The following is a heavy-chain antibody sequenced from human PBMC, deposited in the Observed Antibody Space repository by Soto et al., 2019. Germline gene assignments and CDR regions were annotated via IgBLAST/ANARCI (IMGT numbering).Heavy chain of an antibody. CDR3: VRGGYVHAFDY. D-gene: IGHD5-12*01. CDR1: GGSISYYY. J-gene: IGHJ4*02. Sequence: TLSLTCTVSGGSISYYYWGWIRQPPGKGLEWIGSIYYSGNTHYNPSLKSRVTISVDTSMNQFSLNLDSVTAVDSAVYYCVRGGYVHAFDYWGQGALVTVSS. CDR2: IYYSGNT. V-gene: IGHV4-59*01.